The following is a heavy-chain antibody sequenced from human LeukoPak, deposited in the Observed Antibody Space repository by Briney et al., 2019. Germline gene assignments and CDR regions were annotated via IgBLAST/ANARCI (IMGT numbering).Heavy chain of an antibody. J-gene: IGHJ4*02. V-gene: IGHV3-23*01. Sequence: PGGSLRLSCEASGFTFSGYAMSWVRQAPGKGLEWVSSIIAFGARTYYADSVKGRFTISRDNSKNTLYLQMNSLRAEDTALYYCAKVALGYCSGSSCYYFDYGGQGTLVTVSS. CDR3: AKVALGYCSGSSCYYFDY. CDR2: IIAFGART. D-gene: IGHD2-15*01. CDR1: GFTFSGYA.